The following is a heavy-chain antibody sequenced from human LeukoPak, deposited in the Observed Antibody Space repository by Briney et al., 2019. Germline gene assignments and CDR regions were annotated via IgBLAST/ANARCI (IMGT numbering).Heavy chain of an antibody. D-gene: IGHD3-22*01. V-gene: IGHV3-20*04. CDR1: GFTFDDFA. Sequence: GGSLRLSCAASGFTFDDFAMSWVRQAPGKGLEWVSGINWNGGSTGYADSVKSRFTISRDNAKNSLYLQMNSLRAEDTAFYYCAKEEGYYDSSGYYSDALDIWGQGTMVTVSS. J-gene: IGHJ3*02. CDR3: AKEEGYYDSSGYYSDALDI. CDR2: INWNGGST.